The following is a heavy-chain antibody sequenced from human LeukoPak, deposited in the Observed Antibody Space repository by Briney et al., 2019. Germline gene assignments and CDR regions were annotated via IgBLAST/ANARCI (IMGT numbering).Heavy chain of an antibody. D-gene: IGHD3-10*01. CDR2: IYYSGST. Sequence: SETLSLTCTVSGGSMSNDYWTWIRQPPGRGLEWIGYIYYSGSTYYNPSLKSRVTISLDTSKNQFSLKLSSVTAADTAVYYCARRTRGLDYWGQGTLVTVSS. V-gene: IGHV4-59*08. CDR1: GGSMSNDY. J-gene: IGHJ4*02. CDR3: ARRTRGLDY.